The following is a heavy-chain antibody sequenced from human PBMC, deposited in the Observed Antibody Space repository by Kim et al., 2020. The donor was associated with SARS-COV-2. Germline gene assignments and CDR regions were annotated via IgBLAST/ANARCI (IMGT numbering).Heavy chain of an antibody. D-gene: IGHD3-10*01. CDR1: GSNFGSHH. Sequence: GRSLRLSCAASGSNFGSHHMHWVRQAPGKGLEWVAVIWYDGSKQYYADSMKGRFTISRDNSKNMLFLQMNSLRAEDTALYYCARFFGTQLDSWGQGTLVTVSS. CDR2: IWYDGSKQ. CDR3: ARFFGTQLDS. V-gene: IGHV3-33*01. J-gene: IGHJ5*01.